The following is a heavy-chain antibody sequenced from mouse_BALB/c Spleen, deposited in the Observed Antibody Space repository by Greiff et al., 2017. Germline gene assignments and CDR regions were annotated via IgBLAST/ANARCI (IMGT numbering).Heavy chain of an antibody. D-gene: IGHD1-1*01. V-gene: IGHV5-17*02. J-gene: IGHJ4*01. CDR3: ARYEGSSPYYYAMDY. CDR1: GFTFSSFG. Sequence: EVQLVESGGGLVQPGGSRKLSCAASGFTFSSFGMHWVRQAPEKGLEWVAYISSGSSTIYYADTVKGRFTISRDNPKNTLFLQMTSLRSEDTAMYYCARYEGSSPYYYAMDYWGQGTSVTVSS. CDR2: ISSGSSTI.